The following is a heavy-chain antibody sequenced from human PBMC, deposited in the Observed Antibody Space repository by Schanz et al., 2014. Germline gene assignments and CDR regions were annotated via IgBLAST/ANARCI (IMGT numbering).Heavy chain of an antibody. CDR3: AKDHFGHYDSSGCSDCYYYGMDV. CDR1: GFSISDAW. D-gene: IGHD3-22*01. J-gene: IGHJ6*02. CDR2: FKSNVDGGTT. V-gene: IGHV3-15*01. Sequence: EVQLVESGGGLVKPGGSLTLSCAASGFSISDAWMHWVRQAPGKGLEWVGRFKSNVDGGTTDYAAPVKGRFTISRDNSKNTLYLQMNSLRAEDTAVYYCAKDHFGHYDSSGCSDCYYYGMDVWGQGTTVTVSS.